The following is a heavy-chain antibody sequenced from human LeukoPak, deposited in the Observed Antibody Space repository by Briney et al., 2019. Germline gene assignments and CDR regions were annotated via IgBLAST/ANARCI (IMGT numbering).Heavy chain of an antibody. CDR3: AKTKVGATRVENYFDY. J-gene: IGHJ4*02. V-gene: IGHV3-30*18. CDR1: GFTFSNFG. Sequence: PGGSLRLSCAASGFTFSNFGMHWVRQAPGKGLEWVAVISYDGKNEYYTDSVKGRFTISRDNAKNTVYLQMNSLRAEDTALYYCAKTKVGATRVENYFDYWGQGTLVTVSS. D-gene: IGHD1-26*01. CDR2: ISYDGKNE.